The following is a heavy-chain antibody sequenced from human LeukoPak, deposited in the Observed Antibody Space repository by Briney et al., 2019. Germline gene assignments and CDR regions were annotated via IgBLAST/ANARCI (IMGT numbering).Heavy chain of an antibody. CDR1: GFIFKKYW. D-gene: IGHD6-13*01. V-gene: IGHV3-7*01. Sequence: GGSLRLSCAASGFIFKKYWMNWVRQAPGKGLEWVANIKQDGSEKYYVDSVKGRFTISRDNAKNSLYLQMNSLRAEDTAVYYCARHNSGSYSSSWYDAFDIWGQGTMVTVSS. J-gene: IGHJ3*02. CDR2: IKQDGSEK. CDR3: ARHNSGSYSSSWYDAFDI.